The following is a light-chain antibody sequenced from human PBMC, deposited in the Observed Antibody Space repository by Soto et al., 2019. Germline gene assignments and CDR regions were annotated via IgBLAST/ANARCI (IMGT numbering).Light chain of an antibody. V-gene: IGKV3-20*01. CDR1: QSVSSSY. CDR2: GAS. CDR3: QQYGSSPTIT. Sequence: EIVLTQSPGTLSLSPGERATLSCRASQSVSSSYLAWYQQKPGQAPRLLIYGASSRATGSQDRFSGSGSGTDFSPTIIRVEPEDFAVYYCQQYGSSPTITFGQGIRLEIK. J-gene: IGKJ5*01.